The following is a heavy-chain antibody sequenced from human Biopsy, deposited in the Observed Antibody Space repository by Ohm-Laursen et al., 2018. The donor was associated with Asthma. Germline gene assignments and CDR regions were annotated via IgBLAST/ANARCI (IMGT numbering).Heavy chain of an antibody. CDR3: VKDTLIDSKNYYTFEV. J-gene: IGHJ3*01. D-gene: IGHD3-22*01. V-gene: IGHV3-53*01. Sequence: SLRLSCAASGFAVSRDYMFWVRQAPGKGLEWVSVIYSGGTSHTADSVRGRFTISRDFSKNTLHLQMHSLRVEDTAVYYCVKDTLIDSKNYYTFEVWGQGTMVTVSS. CDR1: GFAVSRDY. CDR2: IYSGGTS.